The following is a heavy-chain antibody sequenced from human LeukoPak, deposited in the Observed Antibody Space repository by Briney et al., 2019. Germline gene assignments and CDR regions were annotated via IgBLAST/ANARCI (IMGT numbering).Heavy chain of an antibody. V-gene: IGHV3-23*01. D-gene: IGHD6-19*01. CDR3: AKETGYSSRWYFDY. CDR2: VSGSGGST. Sequence: PWGSLRLSCAASGVTFSSYAMSWIRQAPGKGLDWVSAVSGSGGSTYYADSVKGRFPICRDNSKNTLYLQMNSLRAEDTAVYYCAKETGYSSRWYFDYWGQGTLVTVSS. CDR1: GVTFSSYA. J-gene: IGHJ4*02.